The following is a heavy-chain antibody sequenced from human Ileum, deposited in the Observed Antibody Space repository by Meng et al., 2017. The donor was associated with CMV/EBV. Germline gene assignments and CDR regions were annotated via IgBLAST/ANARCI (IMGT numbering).Heavy chain of an antibody. V-gene: IGHV1-2*02. CDR2: FNPKSSGP. J-gene: IGHJ4*02. Sequence: ASVKIFCWTSGYTVTDYFIHWGRQAPGQGLVWMGWFNPKSSGPNYEQKFQGKLTMTRYTSISTVHMELRSLRSDDTAVYYCARETDSSGWSYWFDYWGQGTLVTVSS. CDR1: GYTVTDYF. D-gene: IGHD6-19*01. CDR3: ARETDSSGWSYWFDY.